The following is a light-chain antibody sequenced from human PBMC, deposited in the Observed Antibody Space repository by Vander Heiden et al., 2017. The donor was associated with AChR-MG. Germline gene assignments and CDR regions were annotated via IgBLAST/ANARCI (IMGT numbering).Light chain of an antibody. CDR1: QSVLYSPNNKNY. J-gene: IGKJ3*01. CDR3: QQYYSTPVT. Sequence: DIVMTQSPDSLAVSLGGRATNNCKSSQSVLYSPNNKNYLAWYRQKPGQPPKLLIYWASTRESGVPDRFSGSGSGTDFTLTISSLEAEDVAVYYCQQYYSTPVTFGPGTKVDIK. CDR2: WAS. V-gene: IGKV4-1*01.